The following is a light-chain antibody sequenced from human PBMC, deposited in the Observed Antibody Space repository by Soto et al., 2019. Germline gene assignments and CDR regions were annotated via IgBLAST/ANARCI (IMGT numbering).Light chain of an antibody. CDR2: DAS. V-gene: IGKV1-5*01. J-gene: IGKJ1*01. CDR3: QKYNSYPWT. CDR1: QSISSW. Sequence: DLQMPQSPSTLSASVGARVPITGRASQSISSWLAWYQQKPGKAPKLLIYDASSLESGVPSRFSGSGSGTEFTLTISSLQPDDFATYYCQKYNSYPWTFGQGTKVDI.